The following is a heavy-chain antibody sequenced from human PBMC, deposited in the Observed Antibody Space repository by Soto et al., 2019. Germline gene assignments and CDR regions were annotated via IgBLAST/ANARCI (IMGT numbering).Heavy chain of an antibody. CDR2: IKSKTDGGTT. Sequence: GGSMRLSCAASGFNFSNAWMNWVRQAPGKGLEWVGRIKSKTDGGTTDYAAPVKGRFTISRDDSKNTLYLQMNSLKTEDTAVYYCTTGLWFGELYFDYWGQGTLVTVS. CDR3: TTGLWFGELYFDY. CDR1: GFNFSNAW. V-gene: IGHV3-15*07. J-gene: IGHJ4*02. D-gene: IGHD3-10*01.